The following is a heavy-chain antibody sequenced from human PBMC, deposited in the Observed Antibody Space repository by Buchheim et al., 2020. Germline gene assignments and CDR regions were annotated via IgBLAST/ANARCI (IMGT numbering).Heavy chain of an antibody. CDR3: ARDIDY. J-gene: IGHJ4*01. V-gene: IGHV4-59*01. Sequence: QVQLQESGPGLVKPSETLSLTCTVSGGSISSYYWSWIRQPPGKGLEWIGHIYHSGSTNYIPSPKSRVTISIDTFQNQFSLKLSSVTAADTAVYYCARDIDYWGQGTL. CDR2: IYHSGST. CDR1: GGSISSYY.